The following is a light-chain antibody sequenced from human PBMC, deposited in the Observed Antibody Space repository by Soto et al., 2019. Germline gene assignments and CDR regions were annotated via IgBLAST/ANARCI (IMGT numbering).Light chain of an antibody. CDR3: QEYGTPPFT. V-gene: IGKV3-20*01. J-gene: IGKJ2*01. CDR1: QSITSNY. Sequence: IVLTQSPDTLSLSPGEGATLSCRASQSITSNYLAWYQRKPGQAPKLLIYGASNRPTGSSDRFSGSGSGTDFTLTLTRLEPEDFAVYYCQEYGTPPFTFGQGTKLQIK. CDR2: GAS.